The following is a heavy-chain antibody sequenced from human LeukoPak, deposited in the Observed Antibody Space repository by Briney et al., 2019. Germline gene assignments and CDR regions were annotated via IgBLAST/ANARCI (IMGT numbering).Heavy chain of an antibody. V-gene: IGHV4-61*02. CDR3: ARVDTAMAPGH. D-gene: IGHD5-18*01. J-gene: IGHJ4*02. Sequence: PSETLSLTCTVSGGSISSGSYYWSWIRQPAGKGLEWIGRIYTSGSTNYNPSLKSRVTISVDTSKNQFSLKLSSVTAADTAVYYCARVDTAMAPGHWGQGTLVTVSS. CDR1: GGSISSGSYY. CDR2: IYTSGST.